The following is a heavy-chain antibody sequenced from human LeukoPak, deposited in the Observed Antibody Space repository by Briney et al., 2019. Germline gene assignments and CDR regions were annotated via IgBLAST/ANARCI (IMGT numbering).Heavy chain of an antibody. J-gene: IGHJ4*02. CDR1: GFIFSDYY. Sequence: GGSLRLSCAASGFIFSDYYMSWIRQAPGEGLEWVSYISSSGSTIYYADSVKGRFTISRDNAKNSLHLQMNSLRVEDTAVYYCAGEAEAGTDYWGQGTLVTVSS. CDR3: AGEAEAGTDY. V-gene: IGHV3-11*04. CDR2: ISSSGSTI. D-gene: IGHD6-19*01.